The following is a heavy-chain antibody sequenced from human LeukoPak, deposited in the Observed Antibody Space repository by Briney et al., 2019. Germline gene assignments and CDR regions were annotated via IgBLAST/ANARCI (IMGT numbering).Heavy chain of an antibody. CDR3: ARDYDILTDYCRMDV. V-gene: IGHV3-7*01. D-gene: IGHD3-9*01. J-gene: IGHJ6*02. CDR1: GFTFSSYW. CDR2: IKQDGSEK. Sequence: GGSLRLSCAASGFTFSSYWMSWVRQAPGKGLEWVANIKQDGSEKYYVDSVKGRFTISRDNAKNSLYLQMNSLRAEDTAVYYCARDYDILTDYCRMDVWGQGTTVTVSS.